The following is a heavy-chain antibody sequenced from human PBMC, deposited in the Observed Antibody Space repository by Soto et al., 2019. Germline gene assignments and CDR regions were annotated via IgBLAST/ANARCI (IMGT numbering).Heavy chain of an antibody. CDR1: AGSISSYY. CDR2: IHTSGST. V-gene: IGHV4-4*07. CDR3: AGAKDQSPSE. J-gene: IGHJ4*02. Sequence: QVQLQESGPGLVKPSETLSLTCTVSAGSISSYYWTWIRQPAGKGLEWIGRIHTSGSTTYNPSLKSRGNRSVDTSKNHVALKLTSVTAAATAVYYCAGAKDQSPSEWGQGNLGTFSA.